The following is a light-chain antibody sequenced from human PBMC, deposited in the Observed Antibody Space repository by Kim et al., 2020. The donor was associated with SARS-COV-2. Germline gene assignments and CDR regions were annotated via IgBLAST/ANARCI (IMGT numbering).Light chain of an antibody. CDR1: DSNIGVNT. CDR2: SNN. V-gene: IGLV1-44*01. J-gene: IGLJ1*01. Sequence: QSVLTQPPSASGTPGQRVTISCSGSDSNIGVNTVNWFQHLPRTAPKLLIYSNNQRPSGVPDRFSGSKSGTSASLAISGLQSEDESDYYCAAWDDSLSVIVFGGGTQLTVL. CDR3: AAWDDSLSVIV.